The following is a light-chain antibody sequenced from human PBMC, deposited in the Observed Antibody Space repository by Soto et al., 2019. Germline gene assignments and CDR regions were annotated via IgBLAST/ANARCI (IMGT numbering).Light chain of an antibody. J-gene: IGKJ4*02. CDR3: QQRSNWPG. V-gene: IGKV3-11*01. CDR1: QSVSSY. Sequence: EIVLTQSPATLSLSPGERATLSCRASQSVSSYLAWYKQKPGQAPRLLISDASNRATGIPARFSGSGSGTDFTLTISSLEPEDFAVYYCQQRSNWPGFGGGTKVEIK. CDR2: DAS.